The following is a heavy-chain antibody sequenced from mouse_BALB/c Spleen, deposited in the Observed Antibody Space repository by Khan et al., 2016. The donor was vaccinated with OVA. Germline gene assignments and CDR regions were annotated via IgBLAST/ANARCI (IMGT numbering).Heavy chain of an antibody. CDR1: GFNIKDTY. Sequence: EVQLQQSGAELVKPGASVKLSCSASGFNIKDTYIHWMKQRPEQGLEWIGRIDPPNDDSKYGPKFQAKATLTADTSSNTAYLQLSSLTYEDTAVYYCATRYGNPFAFWGQGTLVSVSA. D-gene: IGHD2-1*01. J-gene: IGHJ3*01. V-gene: IGHV14-3*02. CDR3: ATRYGNPFAF. CDR2: IDPPNDDS.